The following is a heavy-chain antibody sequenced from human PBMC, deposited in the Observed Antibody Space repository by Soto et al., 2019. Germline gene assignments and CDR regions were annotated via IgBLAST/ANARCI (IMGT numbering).Heavy chain of an antibody. CDR3: AREEQLGAYYYGMDV. CDR2: ISAYNGNT. CDR1: GYTFTSYG. D-gene: IGHD6-6*01. V-gene: IGHV1-18*04. J-gene: IGHJ6*02. Sequence: ASVKVSCKASGYTFTSYGISWVRQAPGQGLEWMGWISAYNGNTNYAQKLQGRVTMTTDTSTSTAYMALRSLRSDDTAVYYCAREEQLGAYYYGMDVWGQGTTVTVSS.